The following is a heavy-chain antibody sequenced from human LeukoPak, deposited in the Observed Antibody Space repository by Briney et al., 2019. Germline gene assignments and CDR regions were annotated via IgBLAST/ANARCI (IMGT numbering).Heavy chain of an antibody. J-gene: IGHJ5*02. CDR3: ARGRRGEHYYDSSGYYYNWFDP. Sequence: ASVKVSCKASGYTFTNYDINWVRQATGQGLEWLGWMSASSGNTGYAQKFQGRVSMTRATSISTAYMELSSLRSEDTAVYYCARGRRGEHYYDSSGYYYNWFDPWGQGALVTVSS. CDR2: MSASSGNT. V-gene: IGHV1-8*01. CDR1: GYTFTNYD. D-gene: IGHD3-22*01.